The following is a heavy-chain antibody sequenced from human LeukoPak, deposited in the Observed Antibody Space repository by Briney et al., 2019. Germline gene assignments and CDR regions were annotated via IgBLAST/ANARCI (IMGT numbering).Heavy chain of an antibody. J-gene: IGHJ5*02. Sequence: GGSLRLSCAASGFTFSSYAMSWVRLAPGKGLEWVSAISGSGGSTYYADSVKGRFTISRDNSKNTLYLQMNSLRAEDTAVYYCAILAEVLYGDYGWFDPWGQGTLVTVSS. CDR1: GFTFSSYA. CDR2: ISGSGGST. V-gene: IGHV3-23*01. CDR3: AILAEVLYGDYGWFDP. D-gene: IGHD4-17*01.